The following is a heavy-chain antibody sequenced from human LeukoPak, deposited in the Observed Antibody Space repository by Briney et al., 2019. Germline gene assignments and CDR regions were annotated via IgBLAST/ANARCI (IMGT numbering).Heavy chain of an antibody. Sequence: GGSLRLSCAASGFTFSSYAMSWVRQAPGKGLEWVSAISGSGGSTYYADSVKGRFTISRDNSKNTLYLQMNSLRAEDTAVYYCAKGSRPGWYLYYFDYWGQGTLVTVSS. CDR3: AKGSRPGWYLYYFDY. V-gene: IGHV3-23*01. CDR2: ISGSGGST. CDR1: GFTFSSYA. D-gene: IGHD6-19*01. J-gene: IGHJ4*02.